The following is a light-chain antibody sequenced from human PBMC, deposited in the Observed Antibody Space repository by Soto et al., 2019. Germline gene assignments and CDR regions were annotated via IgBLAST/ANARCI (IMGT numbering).Light chain of an antibody. V-gene: IGKV3-15*01. CDR2: GAS. J-gene: IGKJ1*01. Sequence: EIVMPQSPATLSVSPGARAPLSCRASQSVSINLAWYHQKPGQAPRLLIYGASTRATGIPARFSGSGSGTEFTLTISSLQSEDFAVYYCQKYNHWPGTVGQGTKVDIK. CDR3: QKYNHWPGT. CDR1: QSVSIN.